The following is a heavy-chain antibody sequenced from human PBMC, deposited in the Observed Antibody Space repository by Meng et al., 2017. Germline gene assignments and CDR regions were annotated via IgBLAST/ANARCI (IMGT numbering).Heavy chain of an antibody. CDR1: GGSISSRNW. D-gene: IGHD3-22*01. J-gene: IGHJ4*02. Sequence: QVTLWKPGPGLGTPSGTLSLTCAVSGGSISSRNWWSWVRQPPGKGLEWIGEIYHSGSTNYNPSLKSRVTISVDKSKNQFSLKLSSVTAADTAVYYCARAGVGYYDSSGPYSYWGQGTLVTVSS. CDR2: IYHSGST. CDR3: ARAGVGYYDSSGPYSY. V-gene: IGHV4-4*02.